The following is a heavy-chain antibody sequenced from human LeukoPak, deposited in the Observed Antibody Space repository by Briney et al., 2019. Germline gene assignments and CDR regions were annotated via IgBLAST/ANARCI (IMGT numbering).Heavy chain of an antibody. D-gene: IGHD3-10*01. Sequence: GGSLRLSCAASEFTFRAYAMSWVRQAPGKGPEWVSAIGVDGSSTYYADSVRGRFTMSRDNSKSTLYLQMNSLRADDTAVYYCTRDLIWFPWGQGTLVTVSS. J-gene: IGHJ5*02. V-gene: IGHV3-23*01. CDR2: IGVDGSST. CDR3: TRDLIWFP. CDR1: EFTFRAYA.